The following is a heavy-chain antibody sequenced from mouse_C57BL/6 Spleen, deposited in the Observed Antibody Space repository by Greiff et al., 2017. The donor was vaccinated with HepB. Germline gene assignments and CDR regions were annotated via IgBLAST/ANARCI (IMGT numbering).Heavy chain of an antibody. CDR3: ARDTYARGYVDV. CDR2: SRNKANDYTT. D-gene: IGHD2-10*02. V-gene: IGHV7-1*01. J-gene: IGHJ1*03. CDR1: GFTFSDFY. Sequence: VKLMESGGGLVQSGRSLRLSCATSGFTFSDFYMEWVRQAPGKGLEWIAASRNKANDYTTEYSASVKGRFIVSRDTSQSILYLQMNALRAEDTASYYCARDTYARGYVDVWGTGTTGTVSS.